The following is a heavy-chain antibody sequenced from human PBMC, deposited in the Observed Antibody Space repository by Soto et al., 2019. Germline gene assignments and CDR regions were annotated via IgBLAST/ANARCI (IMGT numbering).Heavy chain of an antibody. V-gene: IGHV4-31*03. CDR2: IYYSGST. CDR1: GGSISSGGYY. D-gene: IGHD2-2*02. CDR3: ARDRGVVVPAAIVENYGMDV. Sequence: SETLSLTCTVSGGSISSGGYYWSWIRQHPGKGLEWIGYIYYSGSTYYNPSLKSRVTISVDTSKNQFSLKLSSVTAADTAVYYCARDRGVVVPAAIVENYGMDVWGQGTXVTVS. J-gene: IGHJ6*02.